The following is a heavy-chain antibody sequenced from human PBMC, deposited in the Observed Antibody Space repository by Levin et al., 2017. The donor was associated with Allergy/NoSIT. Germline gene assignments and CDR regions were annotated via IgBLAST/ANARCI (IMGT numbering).Heavy chain of an antibody. CDR2: ISGRGTST. CDR3: AKGRFYYDSSGSDY. V-gene: IGHV3-23*01. J-gene: IGHJ4*02. Sequence: GGSLRLSCAASGFTFSSHGMSWVRQAPGRGLEWVSSISGRGTSTYYADFVKGRFTISRDNSKNTLYLQMNSLRGEDTAVYYCAKGRFYYDSSGSDYWGQGTLVTVSS. D-gene: IGHD3-22*01. CDR1: GFTFSSHG.